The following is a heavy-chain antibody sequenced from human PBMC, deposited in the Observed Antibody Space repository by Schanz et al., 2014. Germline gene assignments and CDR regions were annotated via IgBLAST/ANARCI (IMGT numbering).Heavy chain of an antibody. V-gene: IGHV1-46*03. Sequence: QVQLVQSGAEVKKPGASVKVSCKASGYTFTSYYIHWVRQAPGQGLEWMGKINPSSGTTRIAQNFQGRLTVTRDTSTSTVNMEPSSLRSEDTAVYYCARGGFFDSTSFDSWGQGTLVTDSS. CDR3: ARGGFFDSTSFDS. CDR1: GYTFTSYY. CDR2: INPSSGTT. J-gene: IGHJ4*02. D-gene: IGHD2-2*01.